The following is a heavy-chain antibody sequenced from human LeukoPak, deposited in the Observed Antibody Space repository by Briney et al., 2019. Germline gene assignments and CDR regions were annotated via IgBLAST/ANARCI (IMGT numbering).Heavy chain of an antibody. CDR3: AYTTGSIAAADGIYYYYGVDV. V-gene: IGHV1-8*01. CDR2: MNPNSGAT. D-gene: IGHD6-13*01. J-gene: IGHJ6*02. CDR1: GYIFTSYD. Sequence: ASVKVSCKASGYIFTSYDINWVRQATGQGLEWLGWMNPNSGATGYAQKFQGRVTMTRDTSISTAYMELSSLRFEDTAVYYCAYTTGSIAAADGIYYYYGVDVWGQGTTVTVSS.